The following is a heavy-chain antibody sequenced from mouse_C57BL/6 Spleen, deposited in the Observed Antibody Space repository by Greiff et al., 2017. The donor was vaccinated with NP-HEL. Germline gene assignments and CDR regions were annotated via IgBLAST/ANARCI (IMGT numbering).Heavy chain of an antibody. V-gene: IGHV1-64*01. D-gene: IGHD1-1*01. CDR3: ARNPTVVAGDY. J-gene: IGHJ2*01. CDR2: IHPNSGST. CDR1: GYTFTSYW. Sequence: VQLQQPGAELVKPGASVKLSCKASGYTFTSYWMHWVKQRPGQGLEWIGMIHPNSGSTNYNEKFKSKATLTVDKSSSTAYMQLSSLTSEDSAVYYCARNPTVVAGDYWGQGTTLTVSS.